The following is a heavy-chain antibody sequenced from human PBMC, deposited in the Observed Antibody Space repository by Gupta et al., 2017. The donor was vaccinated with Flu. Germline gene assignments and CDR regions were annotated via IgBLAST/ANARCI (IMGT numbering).Heavy chain of an antibody. CDR1: GYAFHNHY. V-gene: IGHV1-46*02. J-gene: IGHJ6*02. Sequence: QVQLVQSGAEVRKPGASVKVSCKASGYAFHNHYIHWVRQAPGQGLEWMGIMNPSVGSTTNAQRFQGRVTMTRDTATRTVYMELSSLRSEDTAVYYCARGAVAGILGPDFYYCYGLDVWGQGTTVTVSS. D-gene: IGHD6-19*01. CDR2: MNPSVGST. CDR3: ARGAVAGILGPDFYYCYGLDV.